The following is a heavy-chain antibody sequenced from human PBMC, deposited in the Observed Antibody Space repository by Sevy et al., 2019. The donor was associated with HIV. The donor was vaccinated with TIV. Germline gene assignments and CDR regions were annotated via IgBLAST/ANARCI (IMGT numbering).Heavy chain of an antibody. CDR1: GYTLTKLS. CDR3: ATTKDYYDSSGSPFDD. J-gene: IGHJ4*02. V-gene: IGHV1-24*01. D-gene: IGHD3-22*01. Sequence: ASVKVSCKVSGYTLTKLSMHWVRQAPGKRPEWMGSFDPEDGETIYAQKFQGRVTMTEDTSTDTAYMELSSLRSEDTAVYYCATTKDYYDSSGSPFDDWGQGTLVTVSS. CDR2: FDPEDGET.